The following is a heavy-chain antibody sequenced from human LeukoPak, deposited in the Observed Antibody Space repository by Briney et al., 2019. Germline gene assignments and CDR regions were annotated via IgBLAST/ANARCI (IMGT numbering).Heavy chain of an antibody. Sequence: KPSETLSLTCAVYGGSFSGYYWSWIRQPPGKGLEWVGEINHSGSTNYNPSLKSRVTISVDTSKDQCSLKLSSVTAADTAVYYCARVLTSSPYYDLWSGYYTNANWFDPWGQGTLVTVSS. CDR3: ARVLTSSPYYDLWSGYYTNANWFDP. CDR1: GGSFSGYY. V-gene: IGHV4-34*01. CDR2: INHSGST. D-gene: IGHD3-3*01. J-gene: IGHJ5*02.